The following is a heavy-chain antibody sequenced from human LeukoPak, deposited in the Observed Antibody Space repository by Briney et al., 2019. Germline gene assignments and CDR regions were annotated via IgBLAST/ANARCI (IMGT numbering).Heavy chain of an antibody. V-gene: IGHV3-11*01. D-gene: IGHD6-25*01. J-gene: IGHJ6*02. CDR1: GFTFSDYY. CDR3: ARAPYPGIAPVGMDV. CDR2: ISSSGSTI. Sequence: GGSLRLSCAASGFTFSDYYMSWIRQAPGKGLEWVSYISSSGSTIYYADSVKGRFTISRDNAKNSLYLQMNSLRAEDTAVYYCARAPYPGIAPVGMDVWGQGTTVTVPS.